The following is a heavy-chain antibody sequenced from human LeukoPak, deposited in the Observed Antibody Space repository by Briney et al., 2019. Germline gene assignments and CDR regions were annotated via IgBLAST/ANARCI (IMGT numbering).Heavy chain of an antibody. CDR2: ISSSGSTI. Sequence: GGSLRLSCAASGFTFSSYEMNWVRQAPGKGLEWVSYISSSGSTIYYADSVKGRFTISRDNAKNSLYLQMNSLRAEDTAVYYCARLSDGDHGDYWGQGTLVTVSS. CDR1: GFTFSSYE. V-gene: IGHV3-48*03. J-gene: IGHJ4*02. D-gene: IGHD4-17*01. CDR3: ARLSDGDHGDY.